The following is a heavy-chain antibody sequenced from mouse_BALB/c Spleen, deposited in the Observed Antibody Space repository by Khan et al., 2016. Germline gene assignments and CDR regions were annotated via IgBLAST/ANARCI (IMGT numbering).Heavy chain of an antibody. J-gene: IGHJ4*01. V-gene: IGHV1-69*02. CDR2: IYPSDRYT. D-gene: IGHD2-14*01. Sequence: QVQLQQPGAELVRPGASVKLSCKASGYTFTSYWINWVRQRPGQGLEWIGNIYPSDRYTNYNQKFKVKATLTVDKSSSTAYMQLSSPTSEDSAVYYCTRDGVRRRSYAMDYWGQGTSVTVSS. CDR3: TRDGVRRRSYAMDY. CDR1: GYTFTSYW.